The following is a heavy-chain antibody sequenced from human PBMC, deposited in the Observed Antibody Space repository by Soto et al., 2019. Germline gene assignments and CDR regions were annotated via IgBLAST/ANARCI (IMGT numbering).Heavy chain of an antibody. D-gene: IGHD3-22*01. CDR1: GFTFDDYA. CDR2: ISWNSGSI. Sequence: EVQLVESGGGLVQPGRSLRLSCAASGFTFDDYAMHWVRQAPGKGLEWVSGISWNSGSIGYADSVKGRFTISRDNAKNSLDLQMNSLRAEDTALYYCAKDRGYDSSGLIDYWGQGTLVTVSS. CDR3: AKDRGYDSSGLIDY. J-gene: IGHJ4*02. V-gene: IGHV3-9*01.